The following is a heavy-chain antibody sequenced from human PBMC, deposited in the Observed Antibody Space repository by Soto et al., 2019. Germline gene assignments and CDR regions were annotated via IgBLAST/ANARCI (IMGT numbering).Heavy chain of an antibody. CDR1: GFTFSSYA. V-gene: IGHV3-30-3*01. D-gene: IGHD3-3*02. CDR2: ISYDGSNK. J-gene: IGHJ6*02. Sequence: GGSLRLSCAASGFTFSSYAMHWVRQAPGKGLEWVAVISYDGSNKYYADSVKGRFTISRDNSKNTLYLQMNSLRAEDTAVYYCARAINIFGVVADYYYGMDVWGQGTTVTVSS. CDR3: ARAINIFGVVADYYYGMDV.